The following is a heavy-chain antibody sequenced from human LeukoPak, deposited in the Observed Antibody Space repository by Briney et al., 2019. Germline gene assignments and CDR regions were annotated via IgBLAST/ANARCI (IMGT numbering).Heavy chain of an antibody. D-gene: IGHD3-10*01. CDR2: IYYSGST. Sequence: SQTLSLTCTVSGGSISSGDYYWSWIRQPPGKGLEWIGYIYYSGSTYYNLSLKSRVTISVDTSKNQFSLKLSSVTAADTAVYYCARERISGSGSYYNSIDYWGQGTLVTVSS. CDR3: ARERISGSGSYYNSIDY. V-gene: IGHV4-30-4*08. J-gene: IGHJ4*02. CDR1: GGSISSGDYY.